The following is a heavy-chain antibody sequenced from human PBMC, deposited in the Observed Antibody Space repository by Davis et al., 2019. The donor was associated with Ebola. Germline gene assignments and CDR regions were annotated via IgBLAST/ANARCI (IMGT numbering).Heavy chain of an antibody. CDR1: GFTFSSYA. CDR2: INHSGST. J-gene: IGHJ4*02. Sequence: PGGSLRLSCAASGFTFSSYAMSWVRQPPGKGLEWIGEINHSGSTNYNPSLKSRVTISVDTSKNQFSLKLSSVTAADTAVYYCARCSYSGYDYPIAYWGQGTLVTVSS. V-gene: IGHV4-34*01. D-gene: IGHD5-12*01. CDR3: ARCSYSGYDYPIAY.